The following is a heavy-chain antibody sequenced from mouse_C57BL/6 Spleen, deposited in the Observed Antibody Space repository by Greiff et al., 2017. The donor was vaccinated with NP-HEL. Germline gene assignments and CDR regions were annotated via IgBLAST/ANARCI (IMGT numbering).Heavy chain of an antibody. V-gene: IGHV1-39*01. CDR3: ARGGSSYGYFDV. D-gene: IGHD1-1*01. CDR2: INPNYGTT. J-gene: IGHJ1*03. Sequence: EVHLVESGPELVKPGASVKISCKASGYSFTDYNMNWVKQSTGKSLEWIGVINPNYGTTSYNQKFKGKATLTVDQSSSTAYMQLNSLTSEDSACYYCARGGSSYGYFDVWGTGTTVTVSS. CDR1: GYSFTDYN.